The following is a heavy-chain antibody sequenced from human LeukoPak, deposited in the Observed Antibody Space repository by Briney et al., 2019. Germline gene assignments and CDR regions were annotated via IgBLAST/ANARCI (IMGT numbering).Heavy chain of an antibody. CDR1: GYTFTSYY. J-gene: IGHJ4*02. V-gene: IGHV1-46*01. CDR2: INPRGGST. Sequence: ASVKVSCKASGYTFTSYYMHWVRQAPGQGLEWMGIINPRGGSTSYAQKFQGRVTMTRDTSTSTVYMELSSLRSEDTAVYYCARERDSSGWYEVDDYWGQGTLVTVSS. D-gene: IGHD6-19*01. CDR3: ARERDSSGWYEVDDY.